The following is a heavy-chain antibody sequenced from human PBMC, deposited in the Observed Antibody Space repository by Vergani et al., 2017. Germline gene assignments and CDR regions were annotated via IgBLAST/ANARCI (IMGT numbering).Heavy chain of an antibody. J-gene: IGHJ4*02. Sequence: EVQLLESGGGLVQPGGSLRLSCAASGFTFSSYAMSWVRQAPGKGLEWVSAISGSGGRTYYADSVKGRFTISRDNSKNTLYLQMNSLRAEDTAVYYCAKVGYDSSGYVGGGFDYWGQGTLVTVSS. D-gene: IGHD3-22*01. V-gene: IGHV3-23*01. CDR2: ISGSGGRT. CDR3: AKVGYDSSGYVGGGFDY. CDR1: GFTFSSYA.